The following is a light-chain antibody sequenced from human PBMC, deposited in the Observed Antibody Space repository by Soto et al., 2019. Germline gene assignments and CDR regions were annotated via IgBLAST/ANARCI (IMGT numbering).Light chain of an antibody. CDR3: QQRSNWPPVT. J-gene: IGKJ4*01. CDR1: QSVKNY. V-gene: IGKV3-11*01. Sequence: IVLPQSPSTLSLSPGERATLSCRASQSVKNYLAWYQQKPGQAPRLLIYDASNRATGIPARFSGSGSGTDFTLTISSLEPEDSAVYYCQQRSNWPPVTFGGGTKVDIK. CDR2: DAS.